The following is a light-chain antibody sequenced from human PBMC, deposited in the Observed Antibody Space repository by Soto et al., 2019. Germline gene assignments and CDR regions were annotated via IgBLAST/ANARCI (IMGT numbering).Light chain of an antibody. V-gene: IGLV2-8*01. Sequence: QSALTQPASVSGSPGQSITISCTGTSSDVGGHKYVSWYQQHPGRAPRLIIYDVTKRPSGVPDRFSGSKSGNTASLTVSGLHVDDEADYFCSSYAVNKKLLFGGGTKLTVL. CDR2: DVT. CDR3: SSYAVNKKLL. J-gene: IGLJ2*01. CDR1: SSDVGGHKY.